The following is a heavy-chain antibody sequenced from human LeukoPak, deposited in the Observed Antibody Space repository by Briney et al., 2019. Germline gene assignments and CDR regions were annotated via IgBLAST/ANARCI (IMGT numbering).Heavy chain of an antibody. CDR2: ISSSSSYI. V-gene: IGHV3-21*01. D-gene: IGHD2-2*01. CDR1: GFTFSSDS. CDR3: ARGVPAAHNWFDP. Sequence: GGSLRLSCAASGFTFSSDSMNWVRQAPGKGLGWVSSISSSSSYIYYADSVKGRFTISRDNAKNSLYLQMNSLRAEDTAVYYCARGVPAAHNWFDPWGQGTLVTVSS. J-gene: IGHJ5*02.